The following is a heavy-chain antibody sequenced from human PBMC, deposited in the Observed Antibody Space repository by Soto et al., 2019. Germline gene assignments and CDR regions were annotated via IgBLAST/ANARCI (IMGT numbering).Heavy chain of an antibody. J-gene: IGHJ6*02. CDR2: IKSKTDGGTT. Sequence: GGSLILSCAASGFTLSNAWMNWVRQAPGKGLEWVGRIKSKTDGGTTDYAAPVKGRFTISRDDSKNTLYLQMDSLKTEGTAVYYCTTLITRIVVVGYGMDVWGQGTTVTVSS. CDR1: GFTLSNAW. V-gene: IGHV3-15*07. CDR3: TTLITRIVVVGYGMDV. D-gene: IGHD3-22*01.